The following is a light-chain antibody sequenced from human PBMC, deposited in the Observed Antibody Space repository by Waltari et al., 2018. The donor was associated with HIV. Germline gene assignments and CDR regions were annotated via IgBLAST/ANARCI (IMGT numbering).Light chain of an antibody. CDR3: CSYAGSSNWV. J-gene: IGLJ3*02. Sequence: SALTQPASVSGSPGQSITISCTGSSSDVGSYNLVSWYQQHPGKAPKLIIYEGIIRPSGVSNRFSGSKSGNTASLTISGLQAEDEADYYCCSYAGSSNWVFGGGTKLTVL. CDR2: EGI. V-gene: IGLV2-23*01. CDR1: SSDVGSYNL.